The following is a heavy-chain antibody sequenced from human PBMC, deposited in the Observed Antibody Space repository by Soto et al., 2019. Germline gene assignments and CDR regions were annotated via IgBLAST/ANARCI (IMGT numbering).Heavy chain of an antibody. CDR2: ISAYNGNR. J-gene: IGHJ6*02. Sequence: GASVKVSCKASGYTFTRYGISWVRQAPGQGLEWMGWISAYNGNRNYAQKFQGRVTMTTDTSTSTAYMELRSLRSDDSALYYCERGRNRSPYFYAMDVWGQGTTVTVYS. CDR1: GYTFTRYG. V-gene: IGHV1-18*01. D-gene: IGHD6-13*01. CDR3: ERGRNRSPYFYAMDV.